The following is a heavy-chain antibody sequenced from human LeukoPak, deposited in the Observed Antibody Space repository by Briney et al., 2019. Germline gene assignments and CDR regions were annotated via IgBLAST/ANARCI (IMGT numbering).Heavy chain of an antibody. CDR2: IYTTSGST. CDR1: GDSINSKSYY. V-gene: IGHV4-61*02. J-gene: IGHJ2*01. CDR3: ARDTPYGSGSYDATNWYFDL. Sequence: PSETLSLTCTVSGDSINSKSYYWTWIRQPAGKGLEWIGRIYTTSGSTNYNPSLKSRVLISMDTSKNHISLRLNSVTAADTAVYYCARDTPYGSGSYDATNWYFDLWGRGTLVTVFS. D-gene: IGHD3-10*01.